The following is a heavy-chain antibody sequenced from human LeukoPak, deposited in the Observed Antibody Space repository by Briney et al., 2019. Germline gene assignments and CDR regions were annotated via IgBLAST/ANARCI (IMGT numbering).Heavy chain of an antibody. Sequence: ASVKVSCKASGYTFTGYYMHWVRQAPGQGLEWMGWISAYNGNTNYAQKLQGRVTMTTDTSTSTAYMELRSLRSDDTAVYYCARAYYYDSSGYPSTLWYWGQGTLVTVSS. CDR3: ARAYYYDSSGYPSTLWY. CDR1: GYTFTGYY. J-gene: IGHJ4*02. CDR2: ISAYNGNT. D-gene: IGHD3-22*01. V-gene: IGHV1-18*04.